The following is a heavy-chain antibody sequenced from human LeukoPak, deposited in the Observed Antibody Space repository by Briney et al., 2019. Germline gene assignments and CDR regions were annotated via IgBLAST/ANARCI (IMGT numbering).Heavy chain of an antibody. Sequence: ASVKVSCKASGYIFTNYYMHWVRQAPGQGLEWMGIINPSGGSTNYAQKFQGRVTLTRDTFTSTVYMELNSLRSDDTAVYYCARDKIHLGDYWGQGTLVTVSS. CDR2: INPSGGST. CDR3: ARDKIHLGDY. CDR1: GYIFTNYY. V-gene: IGHV1-46*01. J-gene: IGHJ4*02. D-gene: IGHD5-18*01.